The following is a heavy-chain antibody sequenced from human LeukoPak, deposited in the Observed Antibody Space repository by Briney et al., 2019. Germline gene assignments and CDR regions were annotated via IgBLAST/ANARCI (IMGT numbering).Heavy chain of an antibody. D-gene: IGHD5-18*01. V-gene: IGHV4-34*01. Sequence: SETLSLTCAVYGGSFSGYYWNWIRQPLGKGLEWIGEVNHFGRTKYNPSLKSRVTISGDTSKNQFSLKINSPTAADTAVYYCARSYRAHQTFYSSHSFDYWGQGTLVTVSS. CDR2: VNHFGRT. CDR3: ARSYRAHQTFYSSHSFDY. CDR1: GGSFSGYY. J-gene: IGHJ4*02.